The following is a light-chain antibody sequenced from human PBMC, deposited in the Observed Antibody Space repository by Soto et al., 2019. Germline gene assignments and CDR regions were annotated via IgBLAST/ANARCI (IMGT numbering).Light chain of an antibody. CDR3: SSYTSSSTWV. CDR2: EVS. CDR1: SSDVGGYNY. Sequence: QSALTQPASVSGSPGQSITISCTGTSSDVGGYNYVSWYQQHPGKAHKLMIYEVSNRPSGFSNRFSGSKSGNTASLTISGRQAEDEADYYCSSYTSSSTWVFGGGTKVTVL. J-gene: IGLJ3*02. V-gene: IGLV2-14*01.